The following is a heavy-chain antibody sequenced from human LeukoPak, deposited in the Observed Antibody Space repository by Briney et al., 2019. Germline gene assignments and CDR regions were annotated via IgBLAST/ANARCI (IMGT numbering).Heavy chain of an antibody. V-gene: IGHV1-8*01. J-gene: IGHJ4*02. CDR3: ARDPGRYCSSTSCYMMVH. Sequence: ASVKVSCKASGYTFTSYDINWVRQATGQGLEWMGWMNPNSGNTGYAQKFQGRVTMTRNTSISTAYMELSSLRSDDTAVYYCARDPGRYCSSTSCYMMVHWGQGTLVTVSS. CDR1: GYTFTSYD. CDR2: MNPNSGNT. D-gene: IGHD2-2*02.